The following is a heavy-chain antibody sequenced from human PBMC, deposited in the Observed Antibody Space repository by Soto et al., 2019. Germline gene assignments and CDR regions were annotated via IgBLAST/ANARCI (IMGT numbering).Heavy chain of an antibody. J-gene: IGHJ3*02. CDR2: IYYSGST. Sequence: SETLSLTCTVSGGSISSGDYYWSWIRQPPGKGLEWIGYIYYSGSTYYNPSLKSRVTISVDTSKNQFSLKLSSVTAADTAVYYCARVGYSGSEQDFDIWGQGTMVTVSS. D-gene: IGHD5-12*01. CDR1: GGSISSGDYY. V-gene: IGHV4-30-4*01. CDR3: ARVGYSGSEQDFDI.